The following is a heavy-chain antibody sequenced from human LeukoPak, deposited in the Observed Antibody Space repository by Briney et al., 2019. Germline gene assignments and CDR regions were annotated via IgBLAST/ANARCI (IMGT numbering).Heavy chain of an antibody. CDR2: IIPILGIA. CDR3: ARGLQGSSWPTFDY. Sequence: SVKVSCKASGGTFSSYAISWVRQAPGQGLEWMGRIIPILGIANYAQKFQGRVTITADKSTSTAYMELSSLRSEDTAVYYCARGLQGSSWPTFDYWGQGTLVTVSS. CDR1: GGTFSSYA. D-gene: IGHD6-13*01. V-gene: IGHV1-69*04. J-gene: IGHJ4*02.